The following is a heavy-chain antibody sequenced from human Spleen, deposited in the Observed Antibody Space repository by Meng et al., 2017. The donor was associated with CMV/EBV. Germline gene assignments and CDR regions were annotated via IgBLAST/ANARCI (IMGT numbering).Heavy chain of an antibody. CDR3: ARRYSSSSYNWFDP. Sequence: GSLRLSCTVSGGSISSYYWSWIRQPPGKGLEWIGEINHSGSTTYNPSLKSRVTISVDTSKNQFSLKLSSGTAADTAVYYCARRYSSSSYNWFDPWGQGTLVTVSS. CDR1: GGSISSYY. J-gene: IGHJ5*02. D-gene: IGHD6-6*01. CDR2: INHSGST. V-gene: IGHV4-34*01.